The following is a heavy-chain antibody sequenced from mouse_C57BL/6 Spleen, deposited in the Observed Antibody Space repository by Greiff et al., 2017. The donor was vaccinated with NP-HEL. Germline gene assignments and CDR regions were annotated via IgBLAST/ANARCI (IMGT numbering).Heavy chain of an antibody. CDR1: GYTFTSYD. J-gene: IGHJ4*01. CDR3: ARYGNYRYYAMDY. D-gene: IGHD2-1*01. CDR2: IYPRDGST. V-gene: IGHV1-85*01. Sequence: VKLVESGPELVKPGASVKLSCKASGYTFTSYDINWVKQRPGQGLEWIGWIYPRDGSTKYNEKFKGKATLTVDTSSSTAYMELHSLTSEDSAVYFCARYGNYRYYAMDYWGQGTSVTVSS.